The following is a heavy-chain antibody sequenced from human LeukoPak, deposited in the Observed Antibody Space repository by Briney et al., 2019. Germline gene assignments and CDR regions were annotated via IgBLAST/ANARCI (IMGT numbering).Heavy chain of an antibody. D-gene: IGHD1-26*01. CDR1: GGSMRSNY. Sequence: SETLSLTCTVSGGSMRSNYWSLTRQPPGKGLEWIGIIYYSGSTNYNPSLKSRVTISIDPSKNQFSLKLSSVTAADTAIYYCVKDNGRWFDPWGQGTLVIVSS. CDR3: VKDNGRWFDP. J-gene: IGHJ5*02. V-gene: IGHV4-59*01. CDR2: IYYSGST.